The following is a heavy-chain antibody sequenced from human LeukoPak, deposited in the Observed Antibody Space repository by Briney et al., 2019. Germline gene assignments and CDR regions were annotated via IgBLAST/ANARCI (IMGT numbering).Heavy chain of an antibody. CDR1: GFTFSSYA. D-gene: IGHD1-26*01. J-gene: IGHJ3*02. CDR3: AKVKWEGFIGFAFDI. CDR2: ISGSGGST. Sequence: GGSLRLSCAASGFTFSSYAMSWVRQAPGKGLEWVSAISGSGGSTYYADSVKGRFTTSRDNSKNTLYLQMNSLRAEDTAVYYCAKVKWEGFIGFAFDIWGQGTMVTVSS. V-gene: IGHV3-23*01.